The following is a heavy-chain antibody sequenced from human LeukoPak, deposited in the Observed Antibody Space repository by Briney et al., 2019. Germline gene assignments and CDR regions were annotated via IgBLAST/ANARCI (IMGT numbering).Heavy chain of an antibody. Sequence: PGGSLRLSCAASGFTVSSNYMSWVRQAPGKGLEWVSLIYSGGSTYYADSVKGRFAISRDNYKNTLYLQMNSLRAEDTAVYYCASIDDFWSGYPYWGQGTLVTVSS. CDR1: GFTVSSNY. D-gene: IGHD3-3*01. CDR3: ASIDDFWSGYPY. CDR2: IYSGGST. J-gene: IGHJ4*02. V-gene: IGHV3-53*01.